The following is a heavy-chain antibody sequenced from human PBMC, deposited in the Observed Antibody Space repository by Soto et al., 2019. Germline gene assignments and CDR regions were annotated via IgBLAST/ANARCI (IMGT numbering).Heavy chain of an antibody. Sequence: SLRLSCVASGFPVSNYYMDWVRQAPGKGLECVAVIRGDGDNIYYADSVKGRFTISRDDSKSTLYLQMNGLRVEDTAVYYCARGDGIASGTDWWGQGTLVTVS. V-gene: IGHV3-33*08. CDR2: IRGDGDNI. CDR1: GFPVSNYY. J-gene: IGHJ4*02. D-gene: IGHD6-13*01. CDR3: ARGDGIASGTDW.